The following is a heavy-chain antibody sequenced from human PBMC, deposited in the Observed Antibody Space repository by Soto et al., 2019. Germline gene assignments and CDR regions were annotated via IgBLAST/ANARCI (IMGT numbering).Heavy chain of an antibody. Sequence: QLQLQESGPGLVKPSETLSLTCTVSGGSISSSSYYWGWIRQPPGKGLEWIGSIDYSGSTYYNPSLKGRVTISVDTSKTQFSLKLSSVTAADTAVYHCARHGMDYYDSSGYYYSPSYFDYWGQGTLVTVSS. CDR1: GGSISSSSYY. J-gene: IGHJ4*02. D-gene: IGHD3-22*01. V-gene: IGHV4-39*01. CDR3: ARHGMDYYDSSGYYYSPSYFDY. CDR2: IDYSGST.